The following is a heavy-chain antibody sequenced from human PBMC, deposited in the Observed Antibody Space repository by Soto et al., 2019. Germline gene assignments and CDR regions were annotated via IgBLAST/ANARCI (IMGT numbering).Heavy chain of an antibody. J-gene: IGHJ3*02. CDR1: GLDVGNYP. CDR2: SSGSGGMT. Sequence: EAQLLQSGGGLVPPGGYLRLSCVASGLDVGNYPMAWVRQTPGQGREWISPSSGSGGMTDYEDSVRGRFTVSLDHSKDTVHRQMNSLRADDTAVYYCAKDRNMSRGMRAFDIWGQGTTVSISS. CDR3: AKDRNMSRGMRAFDI. D-gene: IGHD3-10*01. V-gene: IGHV3-23*01.